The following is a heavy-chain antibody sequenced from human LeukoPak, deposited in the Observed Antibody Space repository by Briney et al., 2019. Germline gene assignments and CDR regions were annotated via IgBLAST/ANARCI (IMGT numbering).Heavy chain of an antibody. Sequence: PGGSLRLSCAASGFTLSNYGMHWVRQAPGKGLEWVTFMRYDGTSKYYVDSVKGRFTISRDNSKNSLLLQMHSLRAEDTAVYYCARVGPAVAGQNLDYWGQGTLVTVSS. CDR2: MRYDGTSK. D-gene: IGHD6-19*01. CDR1: GFTLSNYG. V-gene: IGHV3-30*02. J-gene: IGHJ4*02. CDR3: ARVGPAVAGQNLDY.